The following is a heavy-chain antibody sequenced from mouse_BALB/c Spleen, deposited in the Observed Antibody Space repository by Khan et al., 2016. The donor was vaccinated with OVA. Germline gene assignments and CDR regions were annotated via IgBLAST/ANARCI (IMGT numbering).Heavy chain of an antibody. V-gene: IGHV1S136*01. CDR1: GYTFTSYV. Sequence: VQLKQSGPELVKPGASVKMSCEASGYTFTSYVIHWVKQKPGQGLEWIGYIYPFNDDTKYNEKFKGKATLTSDTSSSTAYMELRSLTSEASAVYYCAKNYRYDVYFDYWGQGTTLTVSS. CDR2: IYPFNDDT. CDR3: AKNYRYDVYFDY. J-gene: IGHJ2*01. D-gene: IGHD2-14*01.